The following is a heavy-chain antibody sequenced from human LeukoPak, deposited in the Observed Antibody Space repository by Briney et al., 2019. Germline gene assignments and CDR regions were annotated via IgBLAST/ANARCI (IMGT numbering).Heavy chain of an antibody. D-gene: IGHD2-15*01. CDR3: ARHGGPTPDY. CDR2: ISYDGSNK. CDR1: GFTFSRYA. Sequence: GGSLRLSCAASGFTFSRYAMHWVRQAPGKGLEWVALISYDGSNKYYADSVKGRFTISRDNSKNTLYLQMNSLRAEDTAVYYCARHGGPTPDYWGQGTLVTVSS. V-gene: IGHV3-30-3*01. J-gene: IGHJ4*02.